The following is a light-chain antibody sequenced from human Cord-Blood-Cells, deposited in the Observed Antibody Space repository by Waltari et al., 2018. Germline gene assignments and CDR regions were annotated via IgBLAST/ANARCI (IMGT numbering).Light chain of an antibody. J-gene: IGLJ3*02. CDR2: EVS. Sequence: QSALTQPASVSGSPGQSTTIPCTGPSSEVGRYNLVSWYQQHPGKAPKLMIYEVSKRPSGVSNRFSGSKSGNTASLTISGLQAEDEADYYCCSYAGSSTWVFGGGTKLTVL. CDR3: CSYAGSSTWV. V-gene: IGLV2-23*02. CDR1: SSEVGRYNL.